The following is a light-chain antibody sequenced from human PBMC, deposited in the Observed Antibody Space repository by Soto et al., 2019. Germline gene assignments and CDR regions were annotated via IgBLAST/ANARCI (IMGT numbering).Light chain of an antibody. J-gene: IGKJ1*01. CDR3: QNYNSAPWT. V-gene: IGKV1-27*01. Sequence: DIQMTQSPSSLSASVGDRVTITCRASQGISNYLAWYQQKPGKVPKLLIYAASTLQSGVPSRFSGSGAGTDSPLTISRLQPEDVATYYYQNYNSAPWTFGQGTKVEIK. CDR2: AAS. CDR1: QGISNY.